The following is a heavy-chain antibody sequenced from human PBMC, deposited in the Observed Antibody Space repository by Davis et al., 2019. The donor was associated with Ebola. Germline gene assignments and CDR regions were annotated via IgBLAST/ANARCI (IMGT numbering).Heavy chain of an antibody. CDR3: AREGYTGYVRISGSYYADY. D-gene: IGHD5-12*01. V-gene: IGHV3-48*02. Sequence: GGCLRLSCAFSGFSASLYSMNWVRQAPGKGLEWVSYISSTSRTMYYADSVKGRFTISRDNAKNSVYLQLNSLTDEDTAVYYCAREGYTGYVRISGSYYADYWGQGTLVTVSS. CDR2: ISSTSRTM. CDR1: GFSASLYS. J-gene: IGHJ4*02.